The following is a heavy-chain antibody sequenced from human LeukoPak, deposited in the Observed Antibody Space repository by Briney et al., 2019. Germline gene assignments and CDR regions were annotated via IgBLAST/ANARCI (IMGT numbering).Heavy chain of an antibody. Sequence: GGSLRLSCAASGFTFSNAWMSWVRQAPGKGLEWVGRIKSKTDGGTTDYAAPVKGRFTISRDDAKNTLYLQMNSLKTEDIAVYYCTAPNYDFWSGYHDPYFDYWGQGTLVTVSS. CDR3: TAPNYDFWSGYHDPYFDY. D-gene: IGHD3-3*01. V-gene: IGHV3-15*01. CDR1: GFTFSNAW. J-gene: IGHJ4*02. CDR2: IKSKTDGGTT.